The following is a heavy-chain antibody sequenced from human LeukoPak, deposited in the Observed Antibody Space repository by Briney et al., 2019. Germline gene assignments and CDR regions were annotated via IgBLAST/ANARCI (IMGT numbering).Heavy chain of an antibody. J-gene: IGHJ5*02. D-gene: IGHD2-2*01. CDR2: ISAYNSNT. CDR3: AGVVPAAGARFDP. V-gene: IGHV1-18*04. Sequence: GASVKVSCKASGYTFTSYGISWVRQAPGQGLEWMGWISAYNSNTNYAQKLQGRVTMTTDTSTSTAYMELRSLRSDDTAVYYCAGVVPAAGARFDPWGQGILVTVSS. CDR1: GYTFTSYG.